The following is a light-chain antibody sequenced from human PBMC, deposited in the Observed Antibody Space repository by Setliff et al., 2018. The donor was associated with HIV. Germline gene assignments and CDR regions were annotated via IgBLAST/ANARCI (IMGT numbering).Light chain of an antibody. CDR2: EVT. J-gene: IGLJ2*01. CDR3: CSYSGTNSLV. V-gene: IGLV2-23*02. CDR1: SDDVGNYNL. Sequence: QSVLTQPASVSGSPGQSITISCTGTSDDVGNYNLVSWYQQFPGKAPRLVIYEVTKRPSGVSNRFSGSKSGNTASLTIFGLQAEDEAHYYCCSYSGTNSLVFGGGTKVTVL.